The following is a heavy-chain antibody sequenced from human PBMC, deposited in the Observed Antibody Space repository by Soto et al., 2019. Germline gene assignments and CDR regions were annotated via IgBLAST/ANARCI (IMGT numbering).Heavy chain of an antibody. CDR2: FDPEDGET. J-gene: IGHJ5*02. D-gene: IGHD3-22*01. Sequence: ASVKVSCKVSGYTPTELSMHWVRQAPGKGLEWMGGFDPEDGETIYAQKFQGRVTMTEDTSTDTAYMELSSLRSEDTAVYYCARHDSSGYYFDPWGQGTLVTVSS. CDR1: GYTPTELS. CDR3: ARHDSSGYYFDP. V-gene: IGHV1-24*01.